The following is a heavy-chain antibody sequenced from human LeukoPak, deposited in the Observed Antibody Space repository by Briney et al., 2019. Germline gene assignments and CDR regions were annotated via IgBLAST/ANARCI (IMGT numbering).Heavy chain of an antibody. V-gene: IGHV4-39*07. CDR1: GGSISSSSYY. CDR2: IYYSGST. D-gene: IGHD6-13*01. CDR3: ARESEGSSWDY. J-gene: IGHJ4*02. Sequence: PSETLSLTRTVSGGSISSSSYYWGWIRQPPGKGLEWIGSIYYSGSTYYNPSLKSRVTISVDTSKNQFSLKLSSVTAADTAVYYCARESEGSSWDYWGQGTLVTVSS.